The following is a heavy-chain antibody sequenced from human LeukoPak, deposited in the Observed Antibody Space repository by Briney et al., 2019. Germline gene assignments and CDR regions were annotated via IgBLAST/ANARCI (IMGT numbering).Heavy chain of an antibody. J-gene: IGHJ5*02. V-gene: IGHV3-74*01. D-gene: IGHD6-6*01. CDR2: INTDESKI. Sequence: PGGSLRLSCAASGFTVSSNYMSWVRQTPGKGLVWVSRINTDESKINHADSVKGRFTISRDNAKNMLYLQMNSLRAEDTAVYYCARDLYSSSSREDPWGQGTLVTVSS. CDR1: GFTVSSNY. CDR3: ARDLYSSSSREDP.